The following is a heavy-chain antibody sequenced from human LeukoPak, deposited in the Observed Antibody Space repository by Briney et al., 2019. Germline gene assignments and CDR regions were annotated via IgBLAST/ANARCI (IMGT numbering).Heavy chain of an antibody. CDR1: GGSISSYY. Sequence: PSETLSLTCTVSGGSISSYYWSWIRQPPGKGLEWIGYIYYSGSTYYNPSLKSRVTISVDTSKNQFSLKLSSVTAADTAVYYCARAYYDSSGYYPGDAFDIWGQGTMVTVSS. CDR3: ARAYYDSSGYYPGDAFDI. CDR2: IYYSGST. J-gene: IGHJ3*02. D-gene: IGHD3-22*01. V-gene: IGHV4-59*12.